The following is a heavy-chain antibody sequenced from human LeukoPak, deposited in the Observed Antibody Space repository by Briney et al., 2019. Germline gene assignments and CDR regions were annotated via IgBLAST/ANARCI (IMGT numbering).Heavy chain of an antibody. D-gene: IGHD3-16*01. CDR3: ATVRSGSYAHDY. Sequence: ASVKVSCKVSGYTLTELSMHWVRQAPGKGLEWMGGFDPEDGETIYAQKFQGRVTMTEDTSTGTAYMELSSLRSEDTAVYYCATVRSGSYAHDYWGQGTLVTVSS. CDR2: FDPEDGET. J-gene: IGHJ4*02. CDR1: GYTLTELS. V-gene: IGHV1-24*01.